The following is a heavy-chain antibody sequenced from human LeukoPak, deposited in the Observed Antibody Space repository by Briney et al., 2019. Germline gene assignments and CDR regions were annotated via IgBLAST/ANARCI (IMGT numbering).Heavy chain of an antibody. CDR2: ISSSSSYI. CDR3: ARDSDTYSYGFRTFDY. J-gene: IGHJ4*02. CDR1: GFTFSSYS. D-gene: IGHD5-18*01. V-gene: IGHV3-21*01. Sequence: GGSLRLSCAASGFTFSSYSMNWVRQAPGKGLEWVSSISSSSSYIYYADSVKGRFTISRDNAKNSLYLQMNSLRAEDTAVYYCARDSDTYSYGFRTFDYWGQGTLVTVSS.